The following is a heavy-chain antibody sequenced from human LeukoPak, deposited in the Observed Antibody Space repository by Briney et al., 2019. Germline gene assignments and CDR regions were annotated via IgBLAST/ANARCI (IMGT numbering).Heavy chain of an antibody. CDR1: GGSINSSSYY. Sequence: PSETLSLTCTVSGGSINSSSYYWGWIRQPPGKGLEWIGSIYYSGSTYYNPSLKSRVTISVDTSKNQFSLKLSSVTAADTAVYYCARDHDYGDYWYDPWGQGTLVTVSS. J-gene: IGHJ5*02. CDR2: IYYSGST. CDR3: ARDHDYGDYWYDP. V-gene: IGHV4-39*01. D-gene: IGHD4-17*01.